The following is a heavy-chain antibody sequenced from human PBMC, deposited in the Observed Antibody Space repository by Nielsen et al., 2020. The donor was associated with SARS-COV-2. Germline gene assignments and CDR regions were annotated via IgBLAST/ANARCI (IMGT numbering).Heavy chain of an antibody. CDR1: GYTFTSYD. V-gene: IGHV1-8*01. D-gene: IGHD5-12*01. CDR3: ARDHSDIVATITNDDAFDI. CDR2: MNPNSANT. Sequence: ASVKVSCKASGYTFTSYDINWVRQATGQGLEWMGWMNPNSANTGYGQKFQGRVTMTTDTSTSTAYMELRSLRSDDTAVYYCARDHSDIVATITNDDAFDIWGQGTMVTVSS. J-gene: IGHJ3*02.